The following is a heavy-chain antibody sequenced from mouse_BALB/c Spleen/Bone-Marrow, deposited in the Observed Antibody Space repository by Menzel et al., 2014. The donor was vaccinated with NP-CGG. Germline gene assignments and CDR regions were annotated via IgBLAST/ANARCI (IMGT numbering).Heavy chain of an antibody. J-gene: IGHJ3*01. V-gene: IGHV1-77*01. CDR2: IYPGSDNT. D-gene: IGHD1-2*01. Sequence: QVHVKQSGAELARPGASVKLSCKASGYTFTDYYINWMKQRTGQGLEWIGEIYPGSDNTYYNEKLKGKATLTADKSSSTTYMQLSSLTSEDSAVYFCARTTTATSYWGQGTLVTVSA. CDR1: GYTFTDYY. CDR3: ARTTTATSY.